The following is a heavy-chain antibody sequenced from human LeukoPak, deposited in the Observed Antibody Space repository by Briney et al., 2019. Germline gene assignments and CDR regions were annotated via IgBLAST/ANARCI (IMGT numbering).Heavy chain of an antibody. CDR1: GFTVSSNY. D-gene: IGHD1-26*01. V-gene: IGHV3-66*01. Sequence: GGSLRLSCAAPGFTVSSNYMSWVRQAPGKGLEWVSVIYSGGSTYYADSVKGRFTISRDNSKNTLYLQMNSLRAEDTAVYYCARVGTQDGGSYYFDYWGQGTLVTVSS. CDR3: ARVGTQDGGSYYFDY. J-gene: IGHJ4*02. CDR2: IYSGGST.